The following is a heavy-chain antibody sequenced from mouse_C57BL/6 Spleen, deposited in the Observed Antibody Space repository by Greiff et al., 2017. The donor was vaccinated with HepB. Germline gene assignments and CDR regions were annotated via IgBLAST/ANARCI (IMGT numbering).Heavy chain of an antibody. Sequence: VQLVESGAELVRPGASVTLSCKASGYTFTDYEMHWVKQTPVHGLEWIGAIDPETGGTAYNQKFKGKAILTADKSSSTAYMELRSLTSEDSAVYYCTPLFYYGSHDYWGQGTTLTVSS. CDR2: IDPETGGT. J-gene: IGHJ2*01. V-gene: IGHV1-15*01. D-gene: IGHD1-1*01. CDR3: TPLFYYGSHDY. CDR1: GYTFTDYE.